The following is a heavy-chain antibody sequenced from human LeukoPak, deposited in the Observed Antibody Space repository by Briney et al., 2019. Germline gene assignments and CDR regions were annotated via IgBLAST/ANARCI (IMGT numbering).Heavy chain of an antibody. J-gene: IGHJ4*02. V-gene: IGHV5-51*01. D-gene: IGHD5-24*01. CDR1: GYTFTSFW. CDR3: GRLRDGYSDY. CDR2: IYPGDSDT. Sequence: GESLKISCKGSGYTFTSFWIGWVRQMPVKGLEWMGIIYPGDSDTRYSPSLQGQVTISADKSISTAYLQWNSLKASDTAIYYCGRLRDGYSDYWGQGTLVTVSS.